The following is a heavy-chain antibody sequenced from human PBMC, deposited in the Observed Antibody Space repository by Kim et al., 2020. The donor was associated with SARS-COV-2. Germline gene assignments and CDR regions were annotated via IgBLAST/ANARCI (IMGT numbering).Heavy chain of an antibody. CDR1: GFTFDDYA. CDR2: ISWNSGSI. CDR3: AKALGDWESVESGAFDY. D-gene: IGHD3-16*01. V-gene: IGHV3-9*01. Sequence: GGSLRLSCAASGFTFDDYAMHWVRQAPGKGLEWVSGISWNSGSIGYADSVKGRFTISRDNAKNSLYLQMNSLRAEDTALYYCAKALGDWESVESGAFDYWGQGTLVTVSS. J-gene: IGHJ4*02.